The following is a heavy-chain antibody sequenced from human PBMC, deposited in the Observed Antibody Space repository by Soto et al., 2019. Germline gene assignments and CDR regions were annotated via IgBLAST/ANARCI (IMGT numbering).Heavy chain of an antibody. D-gene: IGHD6-13*01. J-gene: IGHJ4*02. CDR2: INHSGST. V-gene: IGHV4-34*01. CDR1: GGSFSGYY. CDR3: ARAAMGGSSWPFDY. Sequence: PSETLSLTCTVYGGSFSGYYWNWIRQPPGKGLEWIGEINHSGSTNYNPSLKSRVTISVDTSKNQFSLKLSSVTAADTAVYYCARAAMGGSSWPFDYWGQGTLVTVSS.